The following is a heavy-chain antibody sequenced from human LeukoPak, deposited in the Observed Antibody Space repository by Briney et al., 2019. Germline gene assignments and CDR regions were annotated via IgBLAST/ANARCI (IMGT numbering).Heavy chain of an antibody. J-gene: IGHJ4*02. V-gene: IGHV3-23*01. CDR2: ISGSGSHT. CDR3: AKAHTTSLLTGSYCFDY. D-gene: IGHD3-9*01. CDR1: GLTFSSYA. Sequence: GGSLRLSCAASGLTFSSYAMSWVRQAPGKGLEWVAIISGSGSHTYYADSVKGRFTISRDNSKNTLYLQMNSLRAEDMAVYYCAKAHTTSLLTGSYCFDYWGQGTLVTVSS.